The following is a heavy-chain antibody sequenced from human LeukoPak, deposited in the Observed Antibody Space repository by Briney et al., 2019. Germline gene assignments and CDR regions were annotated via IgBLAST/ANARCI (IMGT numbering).Heavy chain of an antibody. CDR2: INAGNGNT. Sequence: ASVKVSCKASGYTFTSYAMHWVRQAPGQRLEGMGWINAGNGNTKYSQKFQGRVTITRYTSASTAYLELSSLRSEDTAVYSCAAHAGPYYHYGMDVWGQGTTVTVSS. V-gene: IGHV1-3*01. CDR3: AAHAGPYYHYGMDV. J-gene: IGHJ6*02. D-gene: IGHD6-13*01. CDR1: GYTFTSYA.